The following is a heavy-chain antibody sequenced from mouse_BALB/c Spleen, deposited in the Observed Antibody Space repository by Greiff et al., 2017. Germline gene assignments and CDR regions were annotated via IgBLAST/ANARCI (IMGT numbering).Heavy chain of an antibody. CDR1: GFTFTDYY. CDR3: ARDIESLYGNSWFAY. J-gene: IGHJ3*01. V-gene: IGHV7-3*02. CDR2: IRNKANGDTT. Sequence: DVKLQESGGGLVQPGGSLRLSCATSGFTFTDYYMSWVRQPPGKALEWLGFIRNKANGDTTEYSASVKGRFTISRDNSQSILYLQMNTLRAEDSATYYCARDIESLYGNSWFAYWGQGTLVTVSA. D-gene: IGHD2-10*02.